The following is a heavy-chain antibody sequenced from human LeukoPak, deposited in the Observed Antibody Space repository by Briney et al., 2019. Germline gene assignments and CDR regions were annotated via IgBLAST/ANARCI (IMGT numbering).Heavy chain of an antibody. D-gene: IGHD3-10*01. J-gene: IGHJ6*04. CDR3: AKDPGALDMVRGVSYYYGMDV. CDR1: GFTFSSYA. V-gene: IGHV3-23*01. CDR2: ISGSGGST. Sequence: GGSLRLSCAASGFTFSSYAMSWVRQAPGKGLEWVSAISGSGGSTYYADSVKGRFTISRDNSKNTLYLQMNSLRAEDTAVYYCAKDPGALDMVRGVSYYYGMDVWGKGTTVTVSS.